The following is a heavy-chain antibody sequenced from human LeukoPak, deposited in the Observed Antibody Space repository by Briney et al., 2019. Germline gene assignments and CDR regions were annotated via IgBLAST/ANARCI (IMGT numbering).Heavy chain of an antibody. CDR1: GGSISSGGYY. D-gene: IGHD3-22*01. Sequence: SETLSLTCTVSGGSISSGGYYWSWIRQHPGKGLEWIGYIYYSGSTYYNPSLKSRVTISVDTSKNQFSPKLSSVTAADTAVYYCARDSSGYYSFDYWGQGTLVTVSS. V-gene: IGHV4-31*03. CDR3: ARDSSGYYSFDY. J-gene: IGHJ4*02. CDR2: IYYSGST.